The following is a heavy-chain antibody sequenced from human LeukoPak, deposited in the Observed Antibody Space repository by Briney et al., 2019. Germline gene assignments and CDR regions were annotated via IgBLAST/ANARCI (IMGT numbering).Heavy chain of an antibody. V-gene: IGHV1-69*01. J-gene: IGHJ4*02. CDR2: IIPIFGTA. CDR1: GGTYSSYA. D-gene: IGHD1-26*01. Sequence: ASVKVSCKASGGTYSSYAISWVRQAPGQGLEWMGGIIPIFGTANYAQKFQGRVTIAADESTSTAYMELSSLRSEDTAVYYCGVLFALPEFNRIVGATNTDYWGQGTLVTVSS. CDR3: GVLFALPEFNRIVGATNTDY.